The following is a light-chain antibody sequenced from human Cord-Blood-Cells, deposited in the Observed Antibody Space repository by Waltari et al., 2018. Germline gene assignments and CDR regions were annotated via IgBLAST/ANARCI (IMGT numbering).Light chain of an antibody. Sequence: EIVLTQSPGTLSLSPGERATLSCRVSQSVSSSYVAWYQQKPGQAPRLLIYGASSRATGIPDRFSGSGSVTVFTLTISRLEPEDFAVYYCQQYCSSPLFGGGTKVEIK. CDR3: QQYCSSPL. CDR1: QSVSSSY. V-gene: IGKV3-20*01. J-gene: IGKJ4*01. CDR2: GAS.